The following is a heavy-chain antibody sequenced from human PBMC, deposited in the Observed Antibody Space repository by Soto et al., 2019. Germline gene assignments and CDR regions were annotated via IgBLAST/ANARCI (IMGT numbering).Heavy chain of an antibody. CDR1: GFTVSSNY. D-gene: IGHD6-13*01. CDR3: ARDHSSSWTGCMDV. Sequence: EVQLVESGGGLIQPGGSLRLSCAASGFTVSSNYMSWVRQAPGKGLEWVSVIYSGGSTYYADSVKGRFTISRDNSKNTLYLQMNSLRAEDTAVNYCARDHSSSWTGCMDVWGQGTTVTVSS. CDR2: IYSGGST. J-gene: IGHJ6*02. V-gene: IGHV3-53*01.